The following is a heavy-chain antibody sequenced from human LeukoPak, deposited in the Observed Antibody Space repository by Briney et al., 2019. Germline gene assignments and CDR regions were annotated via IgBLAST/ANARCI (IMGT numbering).Heavy chain of an antibody. Sequence: PSETLSLTCAVYGGSFSGYYWSWIRQPPGKGLEWVGEINHSGSTNYNPSLKSRVIISVDTSKNQFSLKLGSVTAADHAVFFCARGKYSSGWSTLPYFDYWGQGTLVTVSS. V-gene: IGHV4-34*01. D-gene: IGHD6-19*01. CDR1: GGSFSGYY. CDR2: INHSGST. J-gene: IGHJ4*02. CDR3: ARGKYSSGWSTLPYFDY.